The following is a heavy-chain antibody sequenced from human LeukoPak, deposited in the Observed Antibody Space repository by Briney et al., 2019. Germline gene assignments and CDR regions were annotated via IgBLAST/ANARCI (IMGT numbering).Heavy chain of an antibody. D-gene: IGHD5-18*01. Sequence: PSETLSLTCAVSGYSISSGYYWGWIRQPPGKGLEWIGSIYHSGSTYYNPSLKSRVTISVDTSKNQFSLKLSSVTAADTAVYYCATVDTAMVYFDYWGQGTLVTVSS. J-gene: IGHJ4*02. CDR1: GYSISSGYY. CDR3: ATVDTAMVYFDY. V-gene: IGHV4-38-2*01. CDR2: IYHSGST.